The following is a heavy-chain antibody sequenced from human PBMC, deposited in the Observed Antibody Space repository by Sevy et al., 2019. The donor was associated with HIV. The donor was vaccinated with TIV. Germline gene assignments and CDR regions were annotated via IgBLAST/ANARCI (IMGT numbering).Heavy chain of an antibody. CDR1: GGSISSYY. J-gene: IGHJ6*02. Sequence: SETLSLTCTVSGGSISSYYWSWIRQPPGKGLEWIGYIYYSGSTNYNPSLKSRVTISVDTSKNQFSLKLSSVTAADTAVYYCARLTQYYYDSSGYSYYYYGMDVWGQGTTVTVPS. CDR3: ARLTQYYYDSSGYSYYYYGMDV. V-gene: IGHV4-59*01. D-gene: IGHD3-22*01. CDR2: IYYSGST.